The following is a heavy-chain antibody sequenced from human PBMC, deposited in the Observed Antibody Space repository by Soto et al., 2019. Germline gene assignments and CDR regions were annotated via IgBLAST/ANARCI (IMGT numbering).Heavy chain of an antibody. Sequence: ASVKVSFKVSGYTLTELSMHWVRQAPGKGLEWMGGFDPEDGETIYAQKFQGRVTMTEDTSTDTAYMELSSLRSEDTAVYYCATASITTHPPYYYYYYMDVWGKGTTVTVSS. CDR2: FDPEDGET. J-gene: IGHJ6*03. D-gene: IGHD3-3*01. V-gene: IGHV1-24*01. CDR3: ATASITTHPPYYYYYYMDV. CDR1: GYTLTELS.